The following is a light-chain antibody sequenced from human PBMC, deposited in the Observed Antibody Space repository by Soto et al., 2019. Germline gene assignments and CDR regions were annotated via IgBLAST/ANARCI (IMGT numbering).Light chain of an antibody. CDR2: LNSDGSH. CDR3: QTWGTGTVV. V-gene: IGLV4-69*01. CDR1: SGHSNYA. J-gene: IGLJ2*01. Sequence: QSVLTQSPSASASLGASGKLTCTLSSGHSNYAIAWHQQQPEKGPRYLMKLNSDGSHTKGDGIPDRFSGSSSGAERYLTISSLQSEDESDYYCQTWGTGTVVFGGGTKLTVL.